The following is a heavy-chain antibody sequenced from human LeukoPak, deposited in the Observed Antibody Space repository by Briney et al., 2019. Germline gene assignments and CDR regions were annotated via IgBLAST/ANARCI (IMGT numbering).Heavy chain of an antibody. D-gene: IGHD3-22*01. J-gene: IGHJ4*02. Sequence: GGSLRLSCAASGFIFSNYEMNWVRQAPGKGLEWVSYVSSSGSTIYYAESVKGRCTICRDNAKNSLYLQMNSLRAEDTAVYYCARDTRPTDRSGYYHPDYFDYWGQGTLVTVS. V-gene: IGHV3-48*03. CDR3: ARDTRPTDRSGYYHPDYFDY. CDR1: GFIFSNYE. CDR2: VSSSGSTI.